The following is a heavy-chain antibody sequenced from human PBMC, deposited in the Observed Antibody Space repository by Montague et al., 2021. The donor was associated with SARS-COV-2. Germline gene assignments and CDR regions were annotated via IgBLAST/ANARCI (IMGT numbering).Heavy chain of an antibody. CDR1: GFSLSTSGMC. CDR2: IDWDDDK. CDR3: ARTSVEMATIGAYYYYGMDV. J-gene: IGHJ6*02. V-gene: IGHV2-70*01. Sequence: PALGKPTQTLTLTCTFSGFSLSTSGMCVSWIRQPPGKALEWLALIDWDDDKYYSTSLKTRLTISKDTSKNQVVLTMTNMDPVDTATYYCARTSVEMATIGAYYYYGMDVWGQGTTVTVSS. D-gene: IGHD5-24*01.